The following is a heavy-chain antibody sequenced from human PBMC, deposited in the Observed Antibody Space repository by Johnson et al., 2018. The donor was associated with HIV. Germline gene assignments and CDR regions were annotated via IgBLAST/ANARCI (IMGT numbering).Heavy chain of an antibody. CDR1: GFTFSSNP. J-gene: IGHJ3*02. CDR3: ARDSSNSFRFEMYAFDI. Sequence: VQFVESGGGAVQPGRSLRLSCAASGFTFSSNPMHWVRQAPGKGLEWVAVMSYDGINKYYADSVKGRFTISRDNSKNTLYLQMNSLRPEDTAVYYCARDSSNSFRFEMYAFDIWGQGTMVTVSS. V-gene: IGHV3-30-3*01. CDR2: MSYDGINK. D-gene: IGHD6-6*01.